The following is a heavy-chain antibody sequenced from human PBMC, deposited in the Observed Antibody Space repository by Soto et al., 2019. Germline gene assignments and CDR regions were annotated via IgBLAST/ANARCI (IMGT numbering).Heavy chain of an antibody. Sequence: GASVKVSCKASGYTFTSYAMHWVRQAPGQRLEWMGWINAGNGNTKYSQKFQGRVTITRDTSASTAYMELSSLRSEDTAVYYCARGRDEACSGGSCYKPIDPWGQGTLVTVSS. V-gene: IGHV1-3*01. CDR2: INAGNGNT. D-gene: IGHD2-15*01. CDR3: ARGRDEACSGGSCYKPIDP. CDR1: GYTFTSYA. J-gene: IGHJ5*02.